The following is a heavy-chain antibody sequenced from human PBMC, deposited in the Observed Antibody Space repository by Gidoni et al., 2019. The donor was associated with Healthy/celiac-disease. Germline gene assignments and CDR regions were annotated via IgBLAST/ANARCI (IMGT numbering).Heavy chain of an antibody. J-gene: IGHJ2*01. D-gene: IGHD6-19*01. V-gene: IGHV3-23*01. CDR1: GFTFSSYA. CDR3: AKVESGWYLAYWYFDL. CDR2: IRGSGGST. Sequence: EVQLLESGGGLVQPGGSLRLSCAASGFTFSSYAMSWVRQAPGKGLEWVSAIRGSGGSTYYADSVKGRFTISRDNSKNTLYLQMNSLRAEDTAVYYCAKVESGWYLAYWYFDLWGRGTLVTVSS.